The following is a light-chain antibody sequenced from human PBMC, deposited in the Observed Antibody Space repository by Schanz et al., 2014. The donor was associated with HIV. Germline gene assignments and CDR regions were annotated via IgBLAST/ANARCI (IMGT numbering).Light chain of an antibody. CDR3: SSYTSSSTLV. Sequence: QSALTQPASVSGSPGQSITISCTGTTSDIGTYDLVSWYQQHPGRAPKLLIYEVSKRASGVSSRFSGSKSGSTASLTISGLQAEDESDYYCSSYTSSSTLVFGGGTKLTVL. CDR1: TSDIGTYDL. V-gene: IGLV2-14*02. J-gene: IGLJ2*01. CDR2: EVS.